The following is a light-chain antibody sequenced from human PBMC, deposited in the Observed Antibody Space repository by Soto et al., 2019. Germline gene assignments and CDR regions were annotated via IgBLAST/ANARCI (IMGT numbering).Light chain of an antibody. V-gene: IGKV3-15*01. Sequence: EIVMTQSPATLSVSPGERATLSCRASQSVSSNLAWYQQNPGQAPRLLIYGASTRATGIPARFSGSGSGTEFTLTISSLQSEDFAVYYCRQYNNWPPITFGQGTRLEIK. J-gene: IGKJ5*01. CDR3: RQYNNWPPIT. CDR1: QSVSSN. CDR2: GAS.